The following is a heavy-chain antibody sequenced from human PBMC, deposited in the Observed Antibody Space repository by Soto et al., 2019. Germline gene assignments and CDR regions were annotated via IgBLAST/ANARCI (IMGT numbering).Heavy chain of an antibody. CDR3: AKDGGEIFGIGYYFDY. D-gene: IGHD3-3*01. J-gene: IGHJ4*02. CDR2: ISSSGSTI. CDR1: GFTFSDYY. V-gene: IGHV3-11*01. Sequence: PVGSLRLSCAASGFTFSDYYMSWIRQAPGRGLEWVSYISSSGSTIYYADSVKGRFTISRDNSKNTLYLQMNSLRAEDTAVYYCAKDGGEIFGIGYYFDYWGQGTLVTVSS.